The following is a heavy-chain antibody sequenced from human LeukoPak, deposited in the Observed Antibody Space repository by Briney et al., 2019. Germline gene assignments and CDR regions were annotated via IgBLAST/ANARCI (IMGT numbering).Heavy chain of an antibody. CDR1: GFTFSSYS. V-gene: IGHV3-30*02. J-gene: IGHJ4*02. Sequence: TGGSLRLSCAASGFTFSSYSMPWVRQAPGKGLEWVAFIQSDGSDQYYADSVKGRLYISRDNFKNPFHLQMNSLRAEDTAVYYCARRAGDYSHPYWGQGTLVTVSS. CDR3: ARRAGDYSHPY. D-gene: IGHD3-22*01. CDR2: IQSDGSDQ.